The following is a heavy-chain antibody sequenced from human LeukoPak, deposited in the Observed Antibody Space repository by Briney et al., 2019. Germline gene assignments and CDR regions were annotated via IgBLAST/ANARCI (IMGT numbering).Heavy chain of an antibody. Sequence: SETLSLTCTVSGGSISSYYWSWIRQPPGKGLEWIGYIYYSGSTNYNPSLKSRVTISVDTSKNQFSLKLSSVTAADTAVYYCSVYDSSGYYPEYFDYWGQGTLVTVSS. J-gene: IGHJ4*02. CDR2: IYYSGST. CDR1: GGSISSYY. V-gene: IGHV4-59*01. D-gene: IGHD3-22*01. CDR3: SVYDSSGYYPEYFDY.